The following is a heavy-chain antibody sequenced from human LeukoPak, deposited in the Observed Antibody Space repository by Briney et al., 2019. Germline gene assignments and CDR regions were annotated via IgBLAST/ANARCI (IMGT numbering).Heavy chain of an antibody. V-gene: IGHV1-18*01. Sequence: GASVKVSCMASGYTFVGYSISWVRQAPGHGLEWMGWITPYNGNTNYVQNFQGRVTMTTDTSTSTAYMELRSLRSDDTAVYYCAREYGGNPGLFGYWGQGTLVTVSS. D-gene: IGHD4-23*01. CDR2: ITPYNGNT. CDR1: GYTFVGYS. J-gene: IGHJ4*02. CDR3: AREYGGNPGLFGY.